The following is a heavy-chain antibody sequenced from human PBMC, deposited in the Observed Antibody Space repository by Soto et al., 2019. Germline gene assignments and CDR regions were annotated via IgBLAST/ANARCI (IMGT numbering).Heavy chain of an antibody. V-gene: IGHV4-59*08. CDR3: ARQLIY. CDR1: GGSISSSY. J-gene: IGHJ4*02. D-gene: IGHD6-13*01. Sequence: PSETLSLTCTVSGGSISSSYWSWIRQPPGKGLEWIGYIYDSGSTYYNSSLKSRVTMSVDTSKNQFSLKLSSVTAADTAVYYRARQLIYWGQGTPVTVS. CDR2: IYDSGST.